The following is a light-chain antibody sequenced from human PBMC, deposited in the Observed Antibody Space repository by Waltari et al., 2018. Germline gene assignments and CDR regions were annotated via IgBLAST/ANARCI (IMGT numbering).Light chain of an antibody. CDR2: GAA. V-gene: IGKV3-20*01. Sequence: ENVLTQSPGTLSLSPGETATLSCRASQSVSSSYLAWHQQKRGQAPRLSIYGAATRPTGIPDRFSGSGSVTDFTLTINRLEPEDFAVYYCQQYGSSPRTFGQGTKVEI. J-gene: IGKJ1*01. CDR1: QSVSSSY. CDR3: QQYGSSPRT.